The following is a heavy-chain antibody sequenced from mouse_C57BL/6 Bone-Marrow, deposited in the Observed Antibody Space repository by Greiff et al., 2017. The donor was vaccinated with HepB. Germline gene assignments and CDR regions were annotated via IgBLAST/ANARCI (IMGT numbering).Heavy chain of an antibody. CDR2: IYPRDGST. CDR3: ARLEVITTVVPYFDY. CDR1: GYTFTSYD. J-gene: IGHJ2*01. D-gene: IGHD1-1*01. Sequence: VKLMESGPELVKPGASVKLSCKASGYTFTSYDINWVKQRPGQGLEWIGWIYPRDGSTKYNEKFKGKATLTVDTSSSTAYMELHSLTSEDSAVYFCARLEVITTVVPYFDYWGQGTTLTVSS. V-gene: IGHV1-85*01.